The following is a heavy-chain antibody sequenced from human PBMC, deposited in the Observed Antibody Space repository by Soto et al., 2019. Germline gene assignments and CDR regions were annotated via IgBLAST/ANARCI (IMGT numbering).Heavy chain of an antibody. CDR2: INAGNGNT. CDR1: GYTFTSYA. CDR3: ARVHLPCTNGVCYPYYYYYGMDV. D-gene: IGHD2-8*01. J-gene: IGHJ6*02. Sequence: GASVKVSCKASGYTFTSYAMHWVRQAPGQRLEWMGWINAGNGNTKYSQKFQGRVTITRDTSASTAYMELSSLRSEDTAVYYCARVHLPCTNGVCYPYYYYYGMDVWGQGTTVTVSS. V-gene: IGHV1-3*01.